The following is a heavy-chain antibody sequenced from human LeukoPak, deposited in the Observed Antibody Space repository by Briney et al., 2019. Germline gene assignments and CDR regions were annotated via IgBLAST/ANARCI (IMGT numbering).Heavy chain of an antibody. Sequence: ASVKVSCKASGYTFTSYGISWVRHAPGQGLEWMGWISAYNGNANYAQKLQGRVTMTTDTSTSTAYMELRSLRSDDTAVYYCARDLLTTPSGSPGDYWGQGTLVTVSS. CDR3: ARDLLTTPSGSPGDY. CDR2: ISAYNGNA. V-gene: IGHV1-18*01. D-gene: IGHD6-19*01. J-gene: IGHJ4*02. CDR1: GYTFTSYG.